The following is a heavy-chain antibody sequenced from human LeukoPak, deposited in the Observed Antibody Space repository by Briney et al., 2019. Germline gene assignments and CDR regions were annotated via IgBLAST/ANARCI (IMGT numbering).Heavy chain of an antibody. J-gene: IGHJ2*01. CDR3: TTVSYNYGSGSYYNFYWYFDL. CDR1: GFTFSDYY. Sequence: GGSLRLSCAASGFTFSDYYMSWVRQAPGKGLEWVGRIKSKADVGTIDYAAPVKGRFTMSRDDSKNTLYLQMNSLKTEDTAVYYCTTVSYNYGSGSYYNFYWYFDLWGRGTLVTVSS. CDR2: IKSKADVGTI. V-gene: IGHV3-15*01. D-gene: IGHD3-10*01.